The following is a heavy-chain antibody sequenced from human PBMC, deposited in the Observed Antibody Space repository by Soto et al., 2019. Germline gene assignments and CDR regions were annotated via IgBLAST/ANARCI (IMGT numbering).Heavy chain of an antibody. V-gene: IGHV3-30*18. Sequence: SLRLSCAASGFTSNIYGMHWVRQAPDKWLEWVALISYDGSNQYYADSVKGRFTISRDNSKNTLFLQMNSLRADDTAVYYCAKDQASGQGSFDSWGQGTLVTVSS. CDR3: AKDQASGQGSFDS. CDR1: GFTSNIYG. CDR2: ISYDGSNQ. J-gene: IGHJ4*02.